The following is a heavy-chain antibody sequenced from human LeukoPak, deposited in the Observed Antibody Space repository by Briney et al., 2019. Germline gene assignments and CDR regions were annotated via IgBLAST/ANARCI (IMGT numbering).Heavy chain of an antibody. CDR2: IYPGDSDT. D-gene: IGHD1-26*01. Sequence: GESLKISCKGSGYRFTSYWIGWVRPMPGKGLEWMGIIYPGDSDTRYSPSFQGQVTISADKSISTAYLQWSSLKASDTAMYYCATPLGGSYSGDAFDIWGQGTMVTVSS. CDR1: GYRFTSYW. V-gene: IGHV5-51*01. J-gene: IGHJ3*02. CDR3: ATPLGGSYSGDAFDI.